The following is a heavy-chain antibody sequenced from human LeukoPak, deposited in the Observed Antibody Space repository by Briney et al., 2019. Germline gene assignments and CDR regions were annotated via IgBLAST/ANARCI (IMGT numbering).Heavy chain of an antibody. D-gene: IGHD3-22*01. V-gene: IGHV4-61*02. Sequence: SQTLSLTCTVSGGSISSGSYYWSWIRQPAGTGLEWIGRIYTSGSTNYNPSLKSRVTISVDTSKNQFSLKLSSVTAADTAVYYCARLSPNYDSSGYYWIDYWGQGTLVTVSS. CDR1: GGSISSGSYY. CDR2: IYTSGST. J-gene: IGHJ4*02. CDR3: ARLSPNYDSSGYYWIDY.